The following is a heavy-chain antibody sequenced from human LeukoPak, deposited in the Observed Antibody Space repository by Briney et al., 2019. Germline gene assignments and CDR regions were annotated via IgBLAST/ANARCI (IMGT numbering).Heavy chain of an antibody. J-gene: IGHJ4*02. CDR3: ARRDAGWNYCDH. CDR1: GVSINSQY. D-gene: IGHD6-19*01. Sequence: SETLSLTCAVSGVSINSQYWSWIRQSPGRGLEWIGHISDKGTTKYNPSLKSRVIISADTSKNHLSLNLTSVLAADTAIYYCARRDAGWNYCDHWGQGILVTVSP. CDR2: ISDKGTT. V-gene: IGHV4-59*11.